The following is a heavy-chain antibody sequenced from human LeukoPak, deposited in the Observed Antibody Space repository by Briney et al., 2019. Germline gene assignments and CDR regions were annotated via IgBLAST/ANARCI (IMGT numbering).Heavy chain of an antibody. J-gene: IGHJ5*02. CDR3: ATVPKVAFGSGSPNWFDP. CDR2: INPNSGGT. D-gene: IGHD3-10*01. Sequence: ASVKVSCKASGYTFTGCYMHWVRQAPGQGLEWMGWINPNSGGTNYAQKFQGRVTMTRDTSISTAYMELSRLRSDDTAVYYCATVPKVAFGSGSPNWFDPWGQGTLVTVSS. V-gene: IGHV1-2*02. CDR1: GYTFTGCY.